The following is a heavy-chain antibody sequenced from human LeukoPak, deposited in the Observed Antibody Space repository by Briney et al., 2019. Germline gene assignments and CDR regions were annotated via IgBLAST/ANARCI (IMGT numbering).Heavy chain of an antibody. CDR3: ARKTYDFWSGVGDFDY. CDR2: INHSGST. D-gene: IGHD3-3*01. J-gene: IGHJ4*02. V-gene: IGHV4-34*01. Sequence: SETLSLTCAVYGGSFSGYYWSWIRQPPGKGLEWIGEINHSGSTNYNPSLKSRVTISVDTSKNQFSLKLSSVTAADTAVYYCARKTYDFWSGVGDFDYWGQGTLVTVSS. CDR1: GGSFSGYY.